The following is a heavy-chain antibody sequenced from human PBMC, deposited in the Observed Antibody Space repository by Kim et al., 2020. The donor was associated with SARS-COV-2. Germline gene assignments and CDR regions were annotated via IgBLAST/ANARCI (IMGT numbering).Heavy chain of an antibody. CDR2: ISSSGSTI. D-gene: IGHD3-10*01. CDR3: ARFRWFGEDDQNYYGMDV. J-gene: IGHJ6*02. CDR1: GFTFSDYY. Sequence: GGSLRLSCAASGFTFSDYYMSWIRQAPGKGLEWVSYISSSGSTIYYADSVKGRFTISRDNAKNSLYLQMNSLRAEDTAVYYCARFRWFGEDDQNYYGMDVWGQGTTVTVSS. V-gene: IGHV3-11*01.